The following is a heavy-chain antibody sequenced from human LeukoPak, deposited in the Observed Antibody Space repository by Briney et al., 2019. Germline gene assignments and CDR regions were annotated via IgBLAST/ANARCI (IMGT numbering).Heavy chain of an antibody. CDR3: ARAGHYDFWSGYFEFDY. J-gene: IGHJ4*02. CDR1: GYTFTSYG. CDR2: ISAYNGNT. V-gene: IGHV1-18*01. D-gene: IGHD3-3*01. Sequence: ASVKVSCKASGYTFTSYGISWVRQAPGQGLEWMGWISAYNGNTNYAQKLQGRVTMTTDTSTSTAYMELRSLRSDDTAVYYCARAGHYDFWSGYFEFDYWGQGTLVTVSS.